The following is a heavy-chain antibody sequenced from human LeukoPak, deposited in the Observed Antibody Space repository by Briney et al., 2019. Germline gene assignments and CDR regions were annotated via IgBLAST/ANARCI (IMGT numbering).Heavy chain of an antibody. CDR3: ARAAGRDTTSGLDFDY. J-gene: IGHJ4*02. D-gene: IGHD1-26*01. Sequence: PSETLSLTCTVSGGSISSYYWSWIRQPPGKGLEWIGYIHYSGNTNYNPSLKSRVTISLVTSKNQFSLKLSSVTAADTAVYYCARAAGRDTTSGLDFDYWGQGILVTVSS. V-gene: IGHV4-59*12. CDR2: IHYSGNT. CDR1: GGSISSYY.